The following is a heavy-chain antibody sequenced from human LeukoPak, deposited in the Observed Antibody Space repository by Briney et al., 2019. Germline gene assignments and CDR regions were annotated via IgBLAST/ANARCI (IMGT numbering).Heavy chain of an antibody. CDR2: IYYSGST. D-gene: IGHD3-3*01. CDR1: GGSISSSSYY. V-gene: IGHV4-39*07. Sequence: PSETLSLTCTVSGGSISSSSYYWGCIRQPPGKGLEWIESIYYSGSTYYNPSLKSRVTISVDTSKNQFSLKLSSVTAADTAVYYCARDHYDFWSGYYLAYFDYWGQGTLVTVSS. J-gene: IGHJ4*02. CDR3: ARDHYDFWSGYYLAYFDY.